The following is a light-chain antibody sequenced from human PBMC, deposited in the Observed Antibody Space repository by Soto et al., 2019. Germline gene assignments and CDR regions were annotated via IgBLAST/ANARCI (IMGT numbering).Light chain of an antibody. CDR3: QQYHYWWA. CDR2: GAS. CDR1: ESIDSN. J-gene: IGKJ1*01. Sequence: IVMTQSPATLSVSPGERATLSCRASESIDSNLAWYQQKPGQAPRLLIYGASTRASDIPARFSGTGSGAEFTLTISSLQSEDFAVYYCQQYHYWWAFGHGTKVDIK. V-gene: IGKV3-15*01.